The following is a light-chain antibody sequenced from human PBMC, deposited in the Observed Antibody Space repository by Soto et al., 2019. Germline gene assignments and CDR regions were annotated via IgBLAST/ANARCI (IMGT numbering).Light chain of an antibody. CDR1: QSISSW. CDR3: QQYNSYSSWT. CDR2: DAS. J-gene: IGKJ1*01. V-gene: IGKV1-5*01. Sequence: DIQMTQSPSTLSASVGDRVTITCRASQSISSWLAWYQQKPGKAPKLLIYDASSLESGVPSRFSGSGSGTEFTLNISSLQPDDFATYYCQQYNSYSSWTFGQGTKVDIK.